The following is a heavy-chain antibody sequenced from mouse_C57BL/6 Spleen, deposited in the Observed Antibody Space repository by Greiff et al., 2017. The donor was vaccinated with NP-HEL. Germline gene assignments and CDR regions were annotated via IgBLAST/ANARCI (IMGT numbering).Heavy chain of an antibody. CDR1: GYTFTSYW. CDR3: ALTGTELYYFDY. J-gene: IGHJ2*01. V-gene: IGHV1-7*01. D-gene: IGHD3-1*01. CDR2: INPSSGYT. Sequence: QVQLQQSGAELAKPGASVKLSCKASGYTFTSYWMHWVKQRPGQGLEWIGYINPSSGYTKYNQKFKDKAALTADKSSSTAYMQLSSLTYEASAVYYCALTGTELYYFDYWGQGTTLTVSS.